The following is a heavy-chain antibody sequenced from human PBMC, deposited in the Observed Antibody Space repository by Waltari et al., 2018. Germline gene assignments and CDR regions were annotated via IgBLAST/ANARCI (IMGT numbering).Heavy chain of an antibody. J-gene: IGHJ5*01. D-gene: IGHD1-1*01. V-gene: IGHV1-69*15. CDR1: GDTFGRFA. Sequence: QVHLVQSGAEVKKPGSSVKVSCKASGDTFGRFAIGGVRQAPGQGLEWMGSLISIFGTSNYAQEFQGRLTITADESANTVYMELVSLRPDDTAVYFCSRRQIGGPLDPWGQGTLVTVSS. CDR3: SRRQIGGPLDP. CDR2: LISIFGTS.